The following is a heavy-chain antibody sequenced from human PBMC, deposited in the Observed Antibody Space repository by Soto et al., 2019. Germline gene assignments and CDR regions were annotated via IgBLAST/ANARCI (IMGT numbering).Heavy chain of an antibody. V-gene: IGHV4-4*07. J-gene: IGHJ4*02. D-gene: IGHD3-10*01. Sequence: SETLSLTCTVSGGSISYYYWNWIRQSAGKGLEWIGRIYSSGSTNYNPSLKSRISMSIDTSKNQFSLKVRAVSAADTAVYYCARDYGSGSYYTFDYWGQGTQVTVSS. CDR1: GGSISYYY. CDR2: IYSSGST. CDR3: ARDYGSGSYYTFDY.